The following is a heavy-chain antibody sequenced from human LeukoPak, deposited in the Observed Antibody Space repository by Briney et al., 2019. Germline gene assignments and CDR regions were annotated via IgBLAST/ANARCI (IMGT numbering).Heavy chain of an antibody. J-gene: IGHJ1*01. Sequence: GGSLRLSCAASGFTVSHNYMNWVRQASGKGLEWVSVVYSDGSIHYTESVKGRFTISRHNSNNTLSLQMNSLRAEDTAVYYCARDGSPFQLWGQGTLVTVSP. CDR2: VYSDGSI. D-gene: IGHD1-1*01. V-gene: IGHV3-53*04. CDR3: ARDGSPFQL. CDR1: GFTVSHNY.